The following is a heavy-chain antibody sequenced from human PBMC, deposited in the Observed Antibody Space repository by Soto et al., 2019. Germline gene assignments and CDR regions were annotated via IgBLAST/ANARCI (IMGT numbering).Heavy chain of an antibody. V-gene: IGHV3-7*01. J-gene: IGHJ4*02. Sequence: PGGSLRLSCAASGFTFSSYWMSWVRQAPGKGLEWVANIKQDGSEKYYVDSVKGRFTISRDNAKNSLYLQMNSLRAEDTAVYYCARESPYYDSSGYPLDYWGQGTLVTVSS. D-gene: IGHD3-22*01. CDR2: IKQDGSEK. CDR1: GFTFSSYW. CDR3: ARESPYYDSSGYPLDY.